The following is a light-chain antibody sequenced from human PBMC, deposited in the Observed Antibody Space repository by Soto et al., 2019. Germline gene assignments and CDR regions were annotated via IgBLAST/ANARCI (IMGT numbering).Light chain of an antibody. Sequence: DIQMTQSPSSLSASVGDRVTITCRASQSISSYLNWYQQKPGKAPKLLIYAASSLQSGVPSRFSGSGSGTDFTLTISSLQPEDFAPYYCQQSYSTPRNTFGQGTKLEIK. V-gene: IGKV1-39*01. CDR2: AAS. CDR3: QQSYSTPRNT. CDR1: QSISSY. J-gene: IGKJ2*01.